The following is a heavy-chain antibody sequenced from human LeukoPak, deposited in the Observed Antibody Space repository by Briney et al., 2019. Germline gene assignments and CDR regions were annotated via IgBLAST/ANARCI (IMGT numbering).Heavy chain of an antibody. CDR3: TTDPLWDYGSGSYPPNKRDY. CDR1: GFTFSSYA. V-gene: IGHV3-15*01. D-gene: IGHD3-10*01. Sequence: GGSLRLSCAASGFTFSSYAMSWVRQAPGKGLEWVGRIKSKTDGGTTDYAAPVKGRFTISRDDSKNTLYLQMNSLKTEDTAVYYCTTDPLWDYGSGSYPPNKRDYWGQGTLVTVSS. CDR2: IKSKTDGGTT. J-gene: IGHJ4*02.